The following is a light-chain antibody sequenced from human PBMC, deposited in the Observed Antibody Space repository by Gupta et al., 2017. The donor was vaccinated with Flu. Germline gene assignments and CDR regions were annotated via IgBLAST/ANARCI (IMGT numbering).Light chain of an antibody. J-gene: IGKJ2*01. V-gene: IGKV3-20*01. Sequence: EIVLTQSPGILSLSPGERATLSCRASQTVNSNYLAWYQQKPGQAPRLLIYGASSRATGIPDRFSGGGSGTDFTLTISRLEPEDFAVYYCQQYGSSLYTFGQGTKLEIK. CDR2: GAS. CDR3: QQYGSSLYT. CDR1: QTVNSNY.